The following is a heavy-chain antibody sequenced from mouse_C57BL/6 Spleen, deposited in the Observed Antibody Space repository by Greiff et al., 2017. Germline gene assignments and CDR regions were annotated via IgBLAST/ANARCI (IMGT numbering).Heavy chain of an antibody. CDR2: IDPSDSYT. D-gene: IGHD2-5*01. Sequence: VQLQQPGAELVRPGTSVKLSCKASGYTFTSYWMHWVKQRPGQGLEWIGVIDPSDSYTNYNQKFKGKTTLTVDPSASTAYMQLISLTSEDSAVYYCARKRTYYSNYLDYWGQGTTLTVSS. V-gene: IGHV1-59*01. CDR1: GYTFTSYW. J-gene: IGHJ2*01. CDR3: ARKRTYYSNYLDY.